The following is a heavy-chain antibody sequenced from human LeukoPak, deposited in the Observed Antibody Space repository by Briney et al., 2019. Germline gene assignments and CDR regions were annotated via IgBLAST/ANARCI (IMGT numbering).Heavy chain of an antibody. Sequence: GGSLRLSCEASGFTFNTYSMNWVRQAQGKGMEWVSYITGNSHTIYYADSVKGRFTISRDNAKNTLYLQMNILRAEDTAVYYCARDYYGSGSLWGQGTLVTVSS. CDR1: GFTFNTYS. D-gene: IGHD3-10*01. J-gene: IGHJ4*02. CDR3: ARDYYGSGSL. V-gene: IGHV3-48*04. CDR2: ITGNSHTI.